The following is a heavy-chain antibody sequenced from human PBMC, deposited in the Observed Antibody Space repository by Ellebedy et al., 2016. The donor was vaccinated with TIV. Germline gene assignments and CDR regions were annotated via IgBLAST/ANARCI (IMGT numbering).Heavy chain of an antibody. CDR1: GFSFRSYW. CDR3: ARRASYGDYAVQVNSWFDP. CDR2: LRQDGDEK. J-gene: IGHJ5*02. Sequence: GGSLRLSCVASGFSFRSYWMSWVRQAPGKGLEWVASLRQDGDEKYYVDSVKGRFTVSRDNGKNSLYLQMNGLRVEDTGVYYCARRASYGDYAVQVNSWFDPWGQGTLVTVSS. V-gene: IGHV3-7*01. D-gene: IGHD4-17*01.